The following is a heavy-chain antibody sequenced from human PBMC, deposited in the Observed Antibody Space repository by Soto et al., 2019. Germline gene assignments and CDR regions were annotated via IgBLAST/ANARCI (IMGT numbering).Heavy chain of an antibody. D-gene: IGHD3-16*01. V-gene: IGHV4-59*08. J-gene: IGHJ6*03. Sequence: QVQLQESGPGLVKPSETLSLTCTVSGGSISSYYWSWIRQPPGKGLEWIGYIYYSGSTNYNPSLKSRVNISVDTSKNQFSLKLSSVTAADTAVYYCARYRGRYYYYYMDVWGKGTTVTVSS. CDR1: GGSISSYY. CDR2: IYYSGST. CDR3: ARYRGRYYYYYMDV.